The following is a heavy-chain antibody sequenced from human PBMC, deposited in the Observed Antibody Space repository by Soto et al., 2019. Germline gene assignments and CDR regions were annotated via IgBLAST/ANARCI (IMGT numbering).Heavy chain of an antibody. J-gene: IGHJ4*02. CDR2: IYYSGST. V-gene: IGHV4-31*03. Sequence: SETLSLTCTVSGGSISSGGYYWSWIRQHPWKGLEWIGYIYYSGSTYYNSSLKSRVTISVDTSKNQFSLKLTSVTAADTAVYYCARVRPHPLKYYYASRGVFEYWGKG. CDR1: GGSISSGGYY. D-gene: IGHD3-22*01. CDR3: ARVRPHPLKYYYASRGVFEY.